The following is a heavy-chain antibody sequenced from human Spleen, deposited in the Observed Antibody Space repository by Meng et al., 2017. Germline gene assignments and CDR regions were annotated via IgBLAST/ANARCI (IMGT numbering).Heavy chain of an antibody. CDR2: ISGSGGST. D-gene: IGHD3-10*01. CDR3: AKDKFADYYGSGSYPDY. V-gene: IGHV3-23*01. CDR1: GFTFSIYA. Sequence: GGSLRLSCAASGFTFSIYAMSWVRQAPGKGLEWVSAISGSGGSTYYADSVKGRFTLSRENSKNTLFLQMNSRRADDTAVYYCAKDKFADYYGSGSYPDYWGQGTLVTVS. J-gene: IGHJ4*02.